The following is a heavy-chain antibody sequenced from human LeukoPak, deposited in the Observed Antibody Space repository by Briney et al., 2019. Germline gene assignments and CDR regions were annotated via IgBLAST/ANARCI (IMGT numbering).Heavy chain of an antibody. V-gene: IGHV4-39*01. D-gene: IGHD6-19*01. CDR3: ARHKYSSGWPPEGAFDM. J-gene: IGHJ3*02. Sequence: SETLSLTCTVSSGSISSSSSYWGGIRQPPGKGLEWIGSIYYSGSAYYNPSLKSRVTISVDTSKNQVSLKLSSVTAADTAVYYCARHKYSSGWPPEGAFDMWGQGTMVTVSS. CDR2: IYYSGSA. CDR1: SGSISSSSSY.